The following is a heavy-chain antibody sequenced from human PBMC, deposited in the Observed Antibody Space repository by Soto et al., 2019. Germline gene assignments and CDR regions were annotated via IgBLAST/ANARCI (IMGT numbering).Heavy chain of an antibody. Sequence: QVQLVQSGPEVEKPGASVKVSCKASGYTFTSYGISWVRQAPGQGLEWMGWISGKTGNTNYAQKFQGRVTISTDTSTSTAYMELRSLRSDDTAVYYCARVPREIILVGMDVWGQGTTVTVSS. V-gene: IGHV1-18*04. CDR2: ISGKTGNT. CDR1: GYTFTSYG. J-gene: IGHJ6*02. CDR3: ARVPREIILVGMDV. D-gene: IGHD2-2*01.